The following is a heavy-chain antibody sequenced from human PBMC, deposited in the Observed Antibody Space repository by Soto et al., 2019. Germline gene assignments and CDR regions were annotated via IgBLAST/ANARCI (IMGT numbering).Heavy chain of an antibody. Sequence: GGSLRLSCAASGFTLSSYSMNWVRQAPGKGLEWVSSISSSSSYIYYADSVKGRFTISRDNAKNSLYLQMNSLRAEDTAVYYCARDEHDLTLDYWGQGTLVTVSS. J-gene: IGHJ4*02. D-gene: IGHD2-21*02. CDR2: ISSSSSYI. CDR3: ARDEHDLTLDY. V-gene: IGHV3-21*01. CDR1: GFTLSSYS.